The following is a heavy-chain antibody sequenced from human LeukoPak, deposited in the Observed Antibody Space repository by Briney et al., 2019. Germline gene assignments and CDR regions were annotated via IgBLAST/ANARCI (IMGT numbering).Heavy chain of an antibody. V-gene: IGHV3-23*01. CDR3: AKPPLNYSNRIRYFDY. Sequence: GGSLRLSCAASGFTFSSYAMSWVRQAPGKGLEWVSAISGSGGSTYYADSVKGRFTISRDNSKNTLYLQMNSLRAEDTAVYYCAKPPLNYSNRIRYFDYWGQGTLVTVSS. D-gene: IGHD4-11*01. J-gene: IGHJ4*02. CDR2: ISGSGGST. CDR1: GFTFSSYA.